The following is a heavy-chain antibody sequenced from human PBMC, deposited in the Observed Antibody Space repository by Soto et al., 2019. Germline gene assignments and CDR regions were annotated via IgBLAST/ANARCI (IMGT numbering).Heavy chain of an antibody. CDR2: INPSGGST. Sequence: ASVKVSCKASGYTFTSYYMHWVRQAPGQGLEWMGIINPSGGSTSYAQKFQGRVTMTRDTSTSTVYMELSSLRSEDTAVYYCARGGVTVTTLDNWFDPWGQGTLVTVSS. V-gene: IGHV1-46*03. CDR3: ARGGVTVTTLDNWFDP. J-gene: IGHJ5*02. D-gene: IGHD4-17*01. CDR1: GYTFTSYY.